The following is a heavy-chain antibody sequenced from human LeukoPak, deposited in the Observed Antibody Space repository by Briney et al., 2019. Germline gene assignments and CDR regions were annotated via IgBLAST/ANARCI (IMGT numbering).Heavy chain of an antibody. CDR3: ATDGAGLDT. J-gene: IGHJ5*02. Sequence: GGSLRLSCAASGFTFSDYYMSWIRQAPGKGLEWLSYINIGGTNTHYADSVKGRFTISRDNAKKSLYLEMNNLRAEDTAVYYCATDGAGLDTWGQGVLVTVSS. CDR1: GFTFSDYY. V-gene: IGHV3-11*01. CDR2: INIGGTNT.